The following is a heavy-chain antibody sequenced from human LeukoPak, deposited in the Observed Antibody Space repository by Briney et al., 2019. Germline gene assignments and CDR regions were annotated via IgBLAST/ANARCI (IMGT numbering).Heavy chain of an antibody. CDR2: IYPGDSDT. V-gene: IGHV5-51*01. D-gene: IGHD2-2*01. CDR3: ATFEDIVVVPAAPDY. J-gene: IGHJ4*02. CDR1: GYIFTSYW. Sequence: PGESLKISCKGSGYIFTSYWIGWVRQMPGKVLEWMGIIYPGDSDTRYSPSFQGQVTISADKSISTAYLQWSSLKASDTAMYYCATFEDIVVVPAAPDYWGQGTLVTVSS.